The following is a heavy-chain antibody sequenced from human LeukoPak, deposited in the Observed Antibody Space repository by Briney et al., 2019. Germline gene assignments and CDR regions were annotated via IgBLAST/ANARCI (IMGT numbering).Heavy chain of an antibody. CDR2: IYYSGST. Sequence: SETLSLTCTVSGGSISSYYWSWIWQPAGKGLEWIGTIYYSGSTYYNPSLKSRVTISVDTSKNQFSLRLRSVTAADTAVYYCARRATTYAFDIWGQGTMVTVSS. D-gene: IGHD4-17*01. CDR1: GGSISSYY. J-gene: IGHJ3*02. V-gene: IGHV4-59*05. CDR3: ARRATTYAFDI.